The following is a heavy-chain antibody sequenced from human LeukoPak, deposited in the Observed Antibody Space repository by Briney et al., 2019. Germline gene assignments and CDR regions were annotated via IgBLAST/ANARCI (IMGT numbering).Heavy chain of an antibody. CDR1: GFTFSSYN. Sequence: PGGSLRVSCTASGFTFSSYNMNWVRQAPGKGLEWVSTITSTSTYIAYADSVKGRFTISRDNADNSVHLQMNSLRADDTAVYYCAKERPHGMDVWGQGTSVTVSS. D-gene: IGHD6-6*01. J-gene: IGHJ6*02. CDR2: ITSTSTYI. V-gene: IGHV3-21*01. CDR3: AKERPHGMDV.